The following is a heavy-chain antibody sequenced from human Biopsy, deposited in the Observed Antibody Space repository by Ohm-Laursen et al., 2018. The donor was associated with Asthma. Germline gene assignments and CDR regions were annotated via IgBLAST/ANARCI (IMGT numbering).Heavy chain of an antibody. CDR2: IFLNDEK. D-gene: IGHD3-3*01. CDR3: ARVVNYDFRSGYWFDP. V-gene: IGHV2-26*01. J-gene: IGHJ5*02. Sequence: TQTLTLTCTFSGFSLRNARMGVTWIRQPPGKALEWLAHIFLNDEKSYSTSLKSRITISKDTAKSQVVLTMSNMDPVDTATYYCARVVNYDFRSGYWFDPWGQGTLVTVSS. CDR1: GFSLRNARMG.